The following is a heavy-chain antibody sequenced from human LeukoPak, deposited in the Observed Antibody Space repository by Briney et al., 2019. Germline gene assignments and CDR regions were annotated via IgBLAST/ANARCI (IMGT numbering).Heavy chain of an antibody. CDR2: ISRTGDYI. CDR1: GFTFSTYP. V-gene: IGHV3-21*01. D-gene: IGHD4-11*01. CDR3: ARSEATVDTFDI. Sequence: GGSLRLSCAASGFTFSTYPMNWVRQAPGKGLEWVSSISRTGDYIYHADSVKGRFTISRDNAKNSLYLQMNSLRAEDTAVYYCARSEATVDTFDIWGQGTMVTVSS. J-gene: IGHJ3*02.